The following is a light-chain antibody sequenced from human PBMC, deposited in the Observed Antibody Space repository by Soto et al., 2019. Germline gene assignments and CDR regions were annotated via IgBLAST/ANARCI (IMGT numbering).Light chain of an antibody. J-gene: IGLJ1*01. Sequence: QSVLTQPAPVSGSPGQSITISCTGTSSDVGGYNYVSWYQQHPGKAPKLMIYDVSNRPSGVSNRFSGSKSGNTASLTISGLQAEDEADYYCSSYTSSSTPRVFGTGTKVTVL. CDR2: DVS. CDR1: SSDVGGYNY. CDR3: SSYTSSSTPRV. V-gene: IGLV2-14*01.